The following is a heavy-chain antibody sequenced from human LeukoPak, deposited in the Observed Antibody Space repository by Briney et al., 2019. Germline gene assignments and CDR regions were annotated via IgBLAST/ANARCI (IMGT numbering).Heavy chain of an antibody. CDR3: ARVDLRAAYFDY. V-gene: IGHV4-4*07. Sequence: SETPSLTCTVSGGSISSYYWSWIRQPAGKGPEWIGRIYTSGSTGYNPSLKSRVTMSVDTSKNQFSLKLSSVTAADTAVYYCARVDLRAAYFDYWGQGTLVTVSS. CDR2: IYTSGST. J-gene: IGHJ4*02. CDR1: GGSISSYY. D-gene: IGHD2-15*01.